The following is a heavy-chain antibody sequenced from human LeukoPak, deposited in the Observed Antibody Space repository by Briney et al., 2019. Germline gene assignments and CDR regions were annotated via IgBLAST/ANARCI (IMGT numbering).Heavy chain of an antibody. Sequence: SETLSLTCTVSGGSISSYCWSWIRQPPGKGLEWIGYIYYSGSTNYNPSLKSRVTISLDTSKNQISLKLSSATAADTAVYYCARHTTVVPPHYFDYWGQGTLVTVSS. D-gene: IGHD4-23*01. CDR1: GGSISSYC. CDR3: ARHTTVVPPHYFDY. CDR2: IYYSGST. V-gene: IGHV4-59*08. J-gene: IGHJ4*02.